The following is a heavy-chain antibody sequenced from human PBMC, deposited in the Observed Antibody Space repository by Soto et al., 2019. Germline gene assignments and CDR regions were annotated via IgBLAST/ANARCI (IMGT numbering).Heavy chain of an antibody. CDR2: VYYTGTT. J-gene: IGHJ4*01. CDR1: NGSISTYY. D-gene: IGHD6-25*01. V-gene: IGHV4-59*01. Sequence: PSETLSLTCTVSNGSISTYYWSWIRQSPQKGLEWIGFVYYTGTTNYNPSLKSRVTMSVDSPKNQFSLRLSSVSAADSAVYYCARVKRSGLPGSKYSFDYWGHGRLITFYS. CDR3: ARVKRSGLPGSKYSFDY.